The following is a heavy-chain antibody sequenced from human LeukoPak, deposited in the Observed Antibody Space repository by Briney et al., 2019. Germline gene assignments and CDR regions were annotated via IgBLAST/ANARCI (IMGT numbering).Heavy chain of an antibody. CDR1: GFTVNNNY. V-gene: IGHV3-66*01. CDR2: INRGGNT. J-gene: IGHJ4*02. CDR3: ARDRGNWNYYDSSAYHFDALGC. Sequence: GGSLRLSCAVSGFTVNNNYMSWVRQAPGKGLEWVSVINRGGNTYYADSVKGRFTISRDTSNNTIYLQMSSLRAEDTAVYYCARDRGNWNYYDSSAYHFDALGCWGQVILVTVS. D-gene: IGHD3-22*01.